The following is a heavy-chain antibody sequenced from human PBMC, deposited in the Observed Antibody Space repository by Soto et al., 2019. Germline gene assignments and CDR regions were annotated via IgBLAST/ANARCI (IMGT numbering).Heavy chain of an antibody. J-gene: IGHJ6*02. CDR2: ISAYNGNT. Sequence: QVQLVQSGAEVKKPGASVKVSCKASGYTFTSYGISWVRQAPGQGLEWMGWISAYNGNTNYAQTLQGRVTMTTDTSTSTAYMELRSLRSDDTAVYYCAREGYCSSTSCYEYYYYGMDVGGQGTTVTVSS. CDR3: AREGYCSSTSCYEYYYYGMDV. D-gene: IGHD2-2*01. V-gene: IGHV1-18*04. CDR1: GYTFTSYG.